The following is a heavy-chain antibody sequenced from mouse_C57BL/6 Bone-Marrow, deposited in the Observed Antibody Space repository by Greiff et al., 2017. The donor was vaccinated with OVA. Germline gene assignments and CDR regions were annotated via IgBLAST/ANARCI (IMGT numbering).Heavy chain of an antibody. J-gene: IGHJ3*01. V-gene: IGHV14-4*01. CDR2: IDPENGDT. CDR1: GFNIKDDY. CDR3: TTGPGGFAY. Sequence: VQLQQSGAELVRPGASVKLSCTASGFNIKDDYMHWVKQRPEQGLEWIGWIDPENGDTEYASKFQGKATITADTSSNTAYLQLSSLTSEDTAVYYCTTGPGGFAYWGQGTLGTVSA.